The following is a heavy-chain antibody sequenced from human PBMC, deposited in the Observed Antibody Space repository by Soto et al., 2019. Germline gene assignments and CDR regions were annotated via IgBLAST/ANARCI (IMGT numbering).Heavy chain of an antibody. CDR3: ARQGSTRNCSGGSCWDRFVY. Sequence: QVQLQESGPGLVKPSETLSLICTVSGGSLETYYWSWIRQPPGKGLEWIGYIYSTGRTNYNPSLKSWVTMSVDTSKNQFSLRLTSVTAADTAVYYCARQGSTRNCSGGSCWDRFVYWGRGTLVTVSS. J-gene: IGHJ4*02. CDR2: IYSTGRT. CDR1: GGSLETYY. V-gene: IGHV4-59*08. D-gene: IGHD2-15*01.